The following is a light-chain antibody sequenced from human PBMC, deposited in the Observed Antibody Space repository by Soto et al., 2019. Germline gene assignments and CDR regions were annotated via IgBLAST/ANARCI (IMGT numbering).Light chain of an antibody. J-gene: IGKJ2*01. CDR3: QQYCSTLSYT. Sequence: EIVLTQSPGTLSLSPGERATISCRASQSVSSSYLACYQQKPGEAPRLLISGASSRATGIPDRFSGSGAGTDFTLTISRLEPEDFAVYYCQQYCSTLSYTFGEGTKLEIK. CDR2: GAS. V-gene: IGKV3-20*01. CDR1: QSVSSSY.